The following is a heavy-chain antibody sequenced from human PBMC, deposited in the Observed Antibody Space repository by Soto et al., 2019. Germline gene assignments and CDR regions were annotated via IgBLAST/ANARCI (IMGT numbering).Heavy chain of an antibody. CDR3: AREIPSRGAGWFDP. J-gene: IGHJ5*02. D-gene: IGHD3-10*01. CDR1: GFTFSSYS. CDR2: ISSSSSTI. V-gene: IGHV3-48*02. Sequence: EVQLVESGGGLVQPGGSLRLSCAASGFTFSSYSMNWVRQAPGKGLEWVSYISSSSSTIYYADSVKGRFTISRDNAKNSLYLQMNSLRDADTAVYYCAREIPSRGAGWFDPWGQGTLVTVSS.